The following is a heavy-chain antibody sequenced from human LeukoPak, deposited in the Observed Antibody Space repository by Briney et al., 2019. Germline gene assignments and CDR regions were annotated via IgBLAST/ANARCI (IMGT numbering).Heavy chain of an antibody. J-gene: IGHJ4*03. V-gene: IGHV3-30*18. CDR2: ISSDGSQK. Sequence: GSRRLSCAASGFTFSSYAMHWVSQAPGKGLEWVAIISSDGSQKFYADSVKSRFTISRDNSKNTLYLQMDSLRAEDTAVYYCEKEMGQMVHGDYWGHGILVTVSS. CDR3: EKEMGQMVHGDY. D-gene: IGHD5-24*01. CDR1: GFTFSSYA.